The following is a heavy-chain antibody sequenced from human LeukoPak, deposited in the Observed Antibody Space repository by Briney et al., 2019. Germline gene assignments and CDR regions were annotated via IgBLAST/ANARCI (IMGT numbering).Heavy chain of an antibody. D-gene: IGHD3-10*01. CDR3: ARVRFSSGTNFDY. Sequence: QVQLQESGPGLVKPSQTLSLTCTVSGGSISSGGYYWSWVRQYPGKRLEWIGYIYYRGSTFYHPSLKSRLTISIDTSKNQFSLKLSSVTAVDTAVYYCARVRFSSGTNFDYWGQGTLVTVSS. V-gene: IGHV4-31*03. J-gene: IGHJ4*02. CDR1: GGSISSGGYY. CDR2: IYYRGST.